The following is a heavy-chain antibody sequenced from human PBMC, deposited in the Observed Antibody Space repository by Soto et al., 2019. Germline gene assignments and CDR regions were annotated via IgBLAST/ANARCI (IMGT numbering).Heavy chain of an antibody. CDR3: ARDRSYYDSSGYYYDY. CDR1: GGSISSYY. V-gene: IGHV4-4*07. J-gene: IGHJ4*02. D-gene: IGHD3-22*01. CDR2: IYTSGST. Sequence: SETLSLTCTVSGGSISSYYWSWIRQPAGKGLEWIGRIYTSGSTNYNPSLKSRVTMSVDTSKNQFSRKLSSVTAADTAVYYCARDRSYYDSSGYYYDYWGQGTLVTVSS.